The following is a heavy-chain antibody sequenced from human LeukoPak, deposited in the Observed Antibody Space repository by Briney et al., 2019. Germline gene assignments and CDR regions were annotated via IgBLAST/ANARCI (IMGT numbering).Heavy chain of an antibody. Sequence: SETLSLTCRVSGASLNSGSNYWGWLRQPPGTTLEWIGSIYSSGSTYYNPSLKSRVIIMIDTPKNHFSLTLSSVTAADTAVYYCARSDGYGLVGIWGQGTMVTVSS. D-gene: IGHD5-18*01. CDR3: ARSDGYGLVGI. J-gene: IGHJ3*02. CDR2: IYSSGST. V-gene: IGHV4-39*07. CDR1: GASLNSGSNY.